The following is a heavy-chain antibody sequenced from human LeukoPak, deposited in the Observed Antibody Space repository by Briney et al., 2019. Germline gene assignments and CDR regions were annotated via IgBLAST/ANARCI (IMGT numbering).Heavy chain of an antibody. J-gene: IGHJ4*02. Sequence: PGGSLRLSCAASGFTFKTYAMQWVRQAPGKGLEWLSSISSSSLSIHYADSVRGRFTISRDNAKNSLYLQMNSLRAEDTAVYYCTREIVDDFDYWGQGTLVTVSS. CDR3: TREIVDDFDY. V-gene: IGHV3-21*01. D-gene: IGHD2-21*01. CDR1: GFTFKTYA. CDR2: ISSSSLSI.